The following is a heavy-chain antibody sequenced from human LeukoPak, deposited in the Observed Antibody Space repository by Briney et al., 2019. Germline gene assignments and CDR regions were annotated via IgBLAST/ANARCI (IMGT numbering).Heavy chain of an antibody. V-gene: IGHV3-74*01. CDR1: GFTFSSYW. CDR3: ARDGEGGSYRTFDI. J-gene: IGHJ3*02. CDR2: INTDGSST. D-gene: IGHD1-26*01. Sequence: GGSLRLSCAASGFTFSSYWMHWVRQAPGKGLVWVSRINTDGSSTSYADSVKGRFTISRDNAKNSLYLQMNSLRAEDTALYHCARDGEGGSYRTFDIWGQGTMVTVSS.